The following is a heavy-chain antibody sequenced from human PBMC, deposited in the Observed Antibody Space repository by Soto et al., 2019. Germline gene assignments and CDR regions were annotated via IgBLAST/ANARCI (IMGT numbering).Heavy chain of an antibody. Sequence: EVQLVESGGGLVQPGGCLRLSCAASGFTFSNYWMHWVRQAPGKGLVWVSRINSDGSSTSYADSVKGRFTTSRDNAKNTLYLQMNSLRVEDTAVYYCTRDRPGGFDPWGQGTLVTVSS. V-gene: IGHV3-74*01. J-gene: IGHJ5*02. CDR3: TRDRPGGFDP. CDR1: GFTFSNYW. D-gene: IGHD1-26*01. CDR2: INSDGSST.